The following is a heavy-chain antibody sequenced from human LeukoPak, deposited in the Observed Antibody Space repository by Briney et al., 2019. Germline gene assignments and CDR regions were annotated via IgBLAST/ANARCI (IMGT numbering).Heavy chain of an antibody. CDR3: ARDGYGSGSHHDY. CDR2: LSQDGSNK. V-gene: IGHV3-30*05. J-gene: IGHJ4*02. D-gene: IGHD3-10*01. Sequence: GGPLTPPSAPPESPSIRYPIHRSRQPPVMGPASQALLSQDGSNKDSADSVKGRFTISRDNSKNTLYLQMNSLRAEGTAVYYCARDGYGSGSHHDYWGQGTLVTVSS. CDR1: ESPSIRYP.